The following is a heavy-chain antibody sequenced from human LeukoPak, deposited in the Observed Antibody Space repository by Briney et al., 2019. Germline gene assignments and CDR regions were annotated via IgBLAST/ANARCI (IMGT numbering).Heavy chain of an antibody. J-gene: IGHJ4*02. CDR2: INPSGGST. CDR1: GYTFTSYY. D-gene: IGHD5-18*01. V-gene: IGHV1-46*01. Sequence: GASVKVSCKASGYTFTSYYMHWVRQAPGQGLEWMGIINPSGGSTTYAQKFQGRVTMTRDMSTSTVYMELSSLRSEDTAVYYCATGDTAMDTDFDYWGQGTLVTVSP. CDR3: ATGDTAMDTDFDY.